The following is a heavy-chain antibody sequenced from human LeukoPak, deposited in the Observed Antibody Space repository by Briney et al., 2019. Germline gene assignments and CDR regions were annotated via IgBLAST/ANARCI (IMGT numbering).Heavy chain of an antibody. V-gene: IGHV3-23*01. CDR1: GAAFSKYG. J-gene: IGHJ4*02. CDR3: ATEGFYF. Sequence: GGSLRLSCAASGAAFSKYGMKWVRQAAGAGLEYISGISRSGDITHYADSVKGRFTISRDNVKNTLYLQMNSLRAEDTALYYCATEGFYFWGPGTQVTVYS. CDR2: ISRSGDIT.